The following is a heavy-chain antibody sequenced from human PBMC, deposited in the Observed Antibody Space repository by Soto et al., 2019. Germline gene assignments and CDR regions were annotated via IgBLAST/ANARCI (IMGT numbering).Heavy chain of an antibody. J-gene: IGHJ6*03. CDR1: GYSFTSYW. CDR2: IYPGDSDT. D-gene: IGHD2-15*01. CDR3: ARLRKYCSGGSCYYYYMDV. Sequence: PGESLKISCKGSGYSFTSYWIGWVRQMPGKGLEWMGIIYPGDSDTRYSPSFQGQVTISADKSISTAYLQWSSLKASDTAMYYCARLRKYCSGGSCYYYYMDVWGKGPTVTVSS. V-gene: IGHV5-51*01.